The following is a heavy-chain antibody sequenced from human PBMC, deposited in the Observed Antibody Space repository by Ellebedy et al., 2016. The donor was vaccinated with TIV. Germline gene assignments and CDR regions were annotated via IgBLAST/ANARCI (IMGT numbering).Heavy chain of an antibody. CDR2: ISAYNGNT. J-gene: IGHJ4*02. Sequence: AASVKVSCKASGYTFTSYGISWVRQAPGQGLEWMGWISAYNGNTNYAQKLQGRVTMTTDTSTSTAYMELRSLRSDDTAVYYCARDRRLYCSGGSCYGPKLDYWGQGTLVTVSS. D-gene: IGHD2-15*01. V-gene: IGHV1-18*01. CDR1: GYTFTSYG. CDR3: ARDRRLYCSGGSCYGPKLDY.